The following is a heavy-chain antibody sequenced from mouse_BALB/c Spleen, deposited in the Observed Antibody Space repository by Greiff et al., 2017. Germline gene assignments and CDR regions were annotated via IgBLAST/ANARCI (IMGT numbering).Heavy chain of an antibody. CDR2: ISYSGST. V-gene: IGHV3-2*02. Sequence: EVKLVESGPGLVKPSQSLSLTCTVSGYSITSDYAWYWIRQFPGNKLEWMGYISYSGSTSYNPSLKSRISITRDTSKNQFFLQLNSVTTEDTATYYCARLRLYSGYDYWGQGTTLTVSS. J-gene: IGHJ2*01. D-gene: IGHD1-2*01. CDR3: ARLRLYSGYDY. CDR1: GYSITSDYA.